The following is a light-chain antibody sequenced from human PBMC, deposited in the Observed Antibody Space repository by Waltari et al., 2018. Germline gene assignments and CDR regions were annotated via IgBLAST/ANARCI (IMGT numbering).Light chain of an antibody. V-gene: IGKV3-11*01. Sequence: EIVLTQSPATLSLSPGERGTLSCRASQSINSYLAWYQQKPGQAPRLLIYDASNRATGIPGRFTGSGSGTDFTLTINSLEPEDLAVYYCQQRSNWPRTFGPGTKVDIK. CDR3: QQRSNWPRT. CDR2: DAS. CDR1: QSINSY. J-gene: IGKJ3*01.